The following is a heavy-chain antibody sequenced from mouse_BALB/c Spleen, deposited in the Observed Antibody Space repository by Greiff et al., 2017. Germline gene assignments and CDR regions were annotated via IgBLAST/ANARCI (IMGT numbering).Heavy chain of an antibody. V-gene: IGHV1-69*01. CDR2: IDTSDSYT. CDR3: ARSGKYGNYVAMDY. CDR1: GYTFTDYW. J-gene: IGHJ4*01. D-gene: IGHD2-10*02. Sequence: QVQLQQPGAELVMPGASVKMSCKASGYTFTDYWMHWVKQRPGQGLEWIGAIDTSDSYTSYNQKFKGKATLTVDESSSTAYMQLSSLTSEDSAVCYCARSGKYGNYVAMDYWGQGTSVTVSS.